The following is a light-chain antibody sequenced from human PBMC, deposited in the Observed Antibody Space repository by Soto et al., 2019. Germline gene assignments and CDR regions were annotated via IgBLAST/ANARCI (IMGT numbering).Light chain of an antibody. CDR2: DVT. J-gene: IGLJ1*01. CDR3: NSFTSGSTPYV. Sequence: QSALTQPASVSGSPGQSITISCAGTSSDVGGYNYVSWYQQLPGKAPQLVIYDVTHRPSGVSDRFSGSRSGNTASLTISGLQAEDEADYYCNSFTSGSTPYVLGTGTKVTVL. CDR1: SSDVGGYNY. V-gene: IGLV2-14*03.